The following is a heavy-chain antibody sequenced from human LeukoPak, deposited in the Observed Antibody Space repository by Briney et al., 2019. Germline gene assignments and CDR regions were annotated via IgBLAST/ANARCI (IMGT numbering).Heavy chain of an antibody. D-gene: IGHD1-1*01. CDR2: INHSGST. CDR3: ARLLPYDPRAFDI. CDR1: GFTFSSYS. V-gene: IGHV4-34*01. J-gene: IGHJ3*02. Sequence: GSLRLSCAASGFTFSSYSMNWIRQPPGKGLEWIGEINHSGSTNYNPSLKSRVTISVDTSKNQFSLKLSSVTAADTAVYYCARLLPYDPRAFDIWGQGTMVTVSS.